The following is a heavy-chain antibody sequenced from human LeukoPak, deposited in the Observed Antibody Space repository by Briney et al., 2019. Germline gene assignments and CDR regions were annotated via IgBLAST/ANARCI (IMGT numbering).Heavy chain of an antibody. CDR1: GGTFSSYA. CDR3: ARKLWGPQDAFDI. D-gene: IGHD5-18*01. CDR2: IIPIFGTA. J-gene: IGHJ3*02. Sequence: GASVKVSCKASGGTFSSYAISWVRQAPGQGLEWTGGIIPIFGTANYAQKFQGRVTNTADKSTSTAYMELSSLRCEDTAVYYCARKLWGPQDAFDIWGQGTMVTVSS. V-gene: IGHV1-69*06.